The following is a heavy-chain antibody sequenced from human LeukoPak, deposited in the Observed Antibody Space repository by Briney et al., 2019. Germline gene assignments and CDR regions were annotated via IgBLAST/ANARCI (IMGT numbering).Heavy chain of an antibody. D-gene: IGHD2-15*01. CDR3: ASRYCTGGTCYIYH. CDR1: GYTFTGYY. V-gene: IGHV1-2*02. Sequence: GASVKVSCKASGYTFTGYYMHWVRQAPGQGLEWMGWIDPNTGGTNYAQKFQGRVTMTRDTSISTAYMELSRLTSDDTAVYYCASRYCTGGTCYIYHWGRGTLVTVSS. J-gene: IGHJ5*02. CDR2: IDPNTGGT.